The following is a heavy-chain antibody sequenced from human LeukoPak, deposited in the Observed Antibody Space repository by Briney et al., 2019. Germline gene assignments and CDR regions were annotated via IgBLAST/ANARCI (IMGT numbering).Heavy chain of an antibody. CDR2: IYHSGST. J-gene: IGHJ5*02. CDR1: GYSISSGYY. CDR3: ARTKFAVAGPQWFDP. D-gene: IGHD6-19*01. Sequence: PSETLSLTCTVSGYSISSGYYWGWIRQPPGKGLEWIGSIYHSGSTYYNPSLKSRVTISVDTSKNQFSLKLSSVTAADTAVYYCARTKFAVAGPQWFDPWGQGTLVTVSS. V-gene: IGHV4-38-2*02.